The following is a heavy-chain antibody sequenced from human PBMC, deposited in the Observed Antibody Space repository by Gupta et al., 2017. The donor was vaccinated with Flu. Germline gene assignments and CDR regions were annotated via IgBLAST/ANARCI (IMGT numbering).Heavy chain of an antibody. D-gene: IGHD4-17*01. CDR2: IDWDDER. J-gene: IGHJ4*02. CDR1: NTGDMR. CDR3: ARISRPYGDYDY. V-gene: IGHV2-70D*14. Sequence: NTGDMRGNWIGKPPGGALEWLARIDWDDERFYRPSLKTRITISKDSSKNRVVLTMTNLTPLDTAKYYCARISRPYGDYDYWGPGTLVTVSS.